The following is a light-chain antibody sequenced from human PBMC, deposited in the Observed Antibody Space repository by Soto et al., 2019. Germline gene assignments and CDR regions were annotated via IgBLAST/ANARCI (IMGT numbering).Light chain of an antibody. V-gene: IGLV2-14*01. CDR2: EVS. Sequence: QSVLTQPASVSGSPGQSITISCTGTNSDVGGYNYVSWDQQHPGKAPKLMISEVSNRPSGVSNRFSGSKSGNTASLTISGLQAEDEADYYCSSYTTNNAHVFGGGTKVTVL. CDR3: SSYTTNNAHV. CDR1: NSDVGGYNY. J-gene: IGLJ2*01.